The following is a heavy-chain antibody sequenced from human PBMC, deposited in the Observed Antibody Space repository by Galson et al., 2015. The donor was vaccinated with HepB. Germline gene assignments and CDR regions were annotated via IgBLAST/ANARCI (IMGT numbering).Heavy chain of an antibody. CDR2: ILNDGSDK. CDR3: ARVLGRGKSDF. CDR1: GFSFSGYA. V-gene: IGHV3-30*04. J-gene: IGHJ4*02. Sequence: SLRLSCAASGFSFSGYAFHWVRQAPGKGLEWVAVILNDGSDKNNADSVKGRFTISRDNSKSTLYLQMYSLRPEDTAVYYCARVLGRGKSDFWGRGTLVTVSS. D-gene: IGHD7-27*01.